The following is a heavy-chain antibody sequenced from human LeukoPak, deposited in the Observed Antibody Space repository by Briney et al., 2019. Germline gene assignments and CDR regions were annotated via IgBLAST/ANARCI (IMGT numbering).Heavy chain of an antibody. D-gene: IGHD3-10*01. V-gene: IGHV1-2*02. CDR3: ARDRGLLWFGDTLDS. J-gene: IGHJ4*02. CDR1: GYSFSDYY. Sequence: ASVKVSCKAFGYSFSDYYIHWVRQAPGQGLEWMGWINPKSGDPNYSQKFQGRVTMTRDTSISTAYLELRRLRSDDTAVYYCARDRGLLWFGDTLDSWGQGTLVTVPS. CDR2: INPKSGDP.